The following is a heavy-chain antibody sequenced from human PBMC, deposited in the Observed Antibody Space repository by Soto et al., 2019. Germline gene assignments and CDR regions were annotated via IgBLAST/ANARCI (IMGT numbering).Heavy chain of an antibody. V-gene: IGHV4-59*08. CDR2: IYYSGST. CDR3: ARGLNPEYFQL. Sequence: PSETLSLTCTVSGGSITSYYWSWIRQPPGKGLEWIGYIYYSGSTNYNPSLKSRVTISVDTSKNQFSLKLSSVTAADTAVYYCARGLNPEYFQLWGQGTLVTVSS. J-gene: IGHJ1*01. CDR1: GGSITSYY.